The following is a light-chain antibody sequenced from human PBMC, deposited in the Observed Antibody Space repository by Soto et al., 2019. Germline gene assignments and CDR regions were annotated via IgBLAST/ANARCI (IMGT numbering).Light chain of an antibody. J-gene: IGKJ1*01. CDR3: KQVTDWRPLCA. CDR1: QSVISSY. Sequence: EIVLTQSPGTLSLSPGERATLSCRASQSVISSYLAWYQQKPGQAPRLLIYDASSRATGIPARFSGSGSGTEFRLAMGNVEPEDFGVSYCKQVTDWRPLCAVGQGTKVDSK. CDR2: DAS. V-gene: IGKV3D-20*02.